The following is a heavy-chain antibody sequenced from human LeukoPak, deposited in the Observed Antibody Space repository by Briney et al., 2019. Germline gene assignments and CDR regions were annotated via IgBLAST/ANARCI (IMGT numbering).Heavy chain of an antibody. J-gene: IGHJ4*02. CDR3: ATRYSFNYLGY. D-gene: IGHD5-18*01. CDR2: LEGGGST. CDR1: GFSVSSNA. V-gene: IGHV3-53*01. Sequence: GGSLRLSCAASGFSVSSNAMTWVRQAPGKGLEWVSSLEGGGSTYNADSVKGRFTISRDNSENTLYLQMNSLRAEDTAVYYCATRYSFNYLGYWGQGTLVTVSS.